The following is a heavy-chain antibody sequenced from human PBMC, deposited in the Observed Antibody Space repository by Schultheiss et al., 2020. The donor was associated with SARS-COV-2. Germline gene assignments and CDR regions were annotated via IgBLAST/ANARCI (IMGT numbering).Heavy chain of an antibody. Sequence: ASVKVSCKASGYSFSNHDINWVRQAPGQGLEWMGWMNPNSGNTNYAQKLQGRVTMTTDTSTSTAYMELRSLRSDDTAVYYCARYSSGWYGQPDYWGQGTLVTVSS. J-gene: IGHJ4*02. CDR1: GYSFSNHD. CDR2: MNPNSGNT. CDR3: ARYSSGWYGQPDY. V-gene: IGHV1-18*01. D-gene: IGHD6-19*01.